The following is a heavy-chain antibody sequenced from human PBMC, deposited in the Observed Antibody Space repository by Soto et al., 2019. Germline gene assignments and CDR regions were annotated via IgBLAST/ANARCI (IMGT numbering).Heavy chain of an antibody. Sequence: EVQLVESGGGLVKPGGSLRLSCAASGFTFSNAWMSWVRQAPGKGLEWVGRIKSKTDGGTTDYAAPVKGRFTISRDDSKNTLYLQMNSLKTEDTAVYYCTTDKRGAGYDYVCGSYRSAYFDYWGQGTLVTVSS. CDR1: GFTFSNAW. D-gene: IGHD3-16*02. J-gene: IGHJ4*02. V-gene: IGHV3-15*01. CDR3: TTDKRGAGYDYVCGSYRSAYFDY. CDR2: IKSKTDGGTT.